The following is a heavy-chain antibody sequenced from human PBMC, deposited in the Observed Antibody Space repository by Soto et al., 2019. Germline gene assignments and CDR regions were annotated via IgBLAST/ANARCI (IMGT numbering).Heavy chain of an antibody. Sequence: GASVKVSCKASGYTFTSYGISWVRQAPGQGLEWMGWISAYNGNTNYAQRLQGRVTMTPDTSTSTAYMELRSLRSDDTAVYYCAREWSRGFYDSSGYFDWLDPWGQRTLVTVSS. J-gene: IGHJ5*02. D-gene: IGHD3-22*01. CDR2: ISAYNGNT. CDR3: AREWSRGFYDSSGYFDWLDP. CDR1: GYTFTSYG. V-gene: IGHV1-18*01.